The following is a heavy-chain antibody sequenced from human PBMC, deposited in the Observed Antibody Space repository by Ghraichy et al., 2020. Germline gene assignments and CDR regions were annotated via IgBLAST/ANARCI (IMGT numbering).Heavy chain of an antibody. Sequence: SLRLSCAASGFTFDDYAMHWVRQAPGKGLEWVSGISWNSGSIDYADSVKGRFTISRDNAKNSLYLQMNSLRAEDTALYYCAREIVVVTAILYYFDYWGQGTLVTVSS. J-gene: IGHJ4*02. D-gene: IGHD2-21*02. CDR2: ISWNSGSI. V-gene: IGHV3-9*01. CDR1: GFTFDDYA. CDR3: AREIVVVTAILYYFDY.